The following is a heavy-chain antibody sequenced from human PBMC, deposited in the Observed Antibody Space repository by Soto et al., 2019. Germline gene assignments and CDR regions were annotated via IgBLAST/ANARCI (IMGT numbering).Heavy chain of an antibody. Sequence: SETLSLTCTVSGGSISSYYWSWIRQPPWKGLEWIGYIYYSGSTNYNPSLKSRVTISVDTSKNQFSLKLSSVTAADTAVYYCARATYYYDSSGYYNPPNWFDPWGQGTLVTVSS. D-gene: IGHD3-22*01. CDR1: GGSISSYY. CDR2: IYYSGST. V-gene: IGHV4-59*01. CDR3: ARATYYYDSSGYYNPPNWFDP. J-gene: IGHJ5*02.